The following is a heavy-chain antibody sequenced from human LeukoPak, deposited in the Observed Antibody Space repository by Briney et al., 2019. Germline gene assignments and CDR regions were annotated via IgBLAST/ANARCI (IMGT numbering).Heavy chain of an antibody. V-gene: IGHV4-59*11. CDR3: AKYVVLMGTWFDP. CDR1: GGSFSSHY. D-gene: IGHD2-21*01. Sequence: PSETLSLTCNVSGGSFSSHYWTWIRQPPGKGLEWIGYISYSGSTNYNPSLKSRVTISVDTSKTQFSLRLTSVTAADTAVYYCAKYVVLMGTWFDPWGQGTLVTVSS. J-gene: IGHJ5*02. CDR2: ISYSGST.